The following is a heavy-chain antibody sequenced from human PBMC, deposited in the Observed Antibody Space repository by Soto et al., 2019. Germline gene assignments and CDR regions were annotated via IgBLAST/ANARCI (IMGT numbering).Heavy chain of an antibody. CDR1: GYTFTNYA. V-gene: IGHV1-3*01. CDR2: INVGNGNT. J-gene: IGHJ6*02. Sequence: QVHLVQSGAEVKKPGASVKFSCKASGYTFTNYAMHWVRQAPGQSLEWMGWINVGNGNTRYSQKFQGRVTITRDTPATTVYMDLSRLRSEDTAVYYCGREQSDRGPGYGMDVWGQGTTVIVSS. CDR3: GREQSDRGPGYGMDV.